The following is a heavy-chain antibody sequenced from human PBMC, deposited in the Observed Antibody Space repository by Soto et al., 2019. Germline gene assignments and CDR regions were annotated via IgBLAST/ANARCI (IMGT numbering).Heavy chain of an antibody. CDR1: GGSISSSNW. CDR2: IYHSGST. Sequence: QVQLQESGPGLVKPSGTLSLTCAVSGGSISSSNWWSLVRQPPGKGLERIGEIYHSGSTNYNPSLKSRVNISGDKSKNQFSLKVSSVTAAATAVYYWGREGGVTPSRFDPWGQGSLVSVSS. V-gene: IGHV4-4*02. CDR3: GREGGVTPSRFDP. J-gene: IGHJ5*02. D-gene: IGHD2-21*02.